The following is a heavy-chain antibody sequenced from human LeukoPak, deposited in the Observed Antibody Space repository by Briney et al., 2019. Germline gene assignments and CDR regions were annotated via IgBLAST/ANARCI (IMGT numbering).Heavy chain of an antibody. CDR1: GGSISSYY. Sequence: SETLSLTCTVSGGSISSYYWSWIRQPPGKGLEWIGSIYDSGSTYYNPSLKSRVTISVDTSKNQFSLKLNSVTAADTAVYYCARHYGPWGQGTLVTAYS. J-gene: IGHJ5*02. V-gene: IGHV4-59*05. D-gene: IGHD3-16*01. CDR2: IYDSGST. CDR3: ARHYGP.